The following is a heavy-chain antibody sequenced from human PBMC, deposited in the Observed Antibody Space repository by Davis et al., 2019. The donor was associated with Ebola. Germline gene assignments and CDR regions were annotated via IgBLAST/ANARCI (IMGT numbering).Heavy chain of an antibody. CDR3: AKNGGMDAFDI. CDR2: ISTYNGNT. CDR1: GYTFTSYG. J-gene: IGHJ3*02. Sequence: ASVTVSCKASGYTFTSYGISWVRQAPGQGLEWMGWISTYNGNTNYVQKLQGRVTMTTDTSTSTAYMELDRLRSDGTAVYYCAKNGGMDAFDIWGQGTMVTVSS. V-gene: IGHV1-18*01. D-gene: IGHD4-23*01.